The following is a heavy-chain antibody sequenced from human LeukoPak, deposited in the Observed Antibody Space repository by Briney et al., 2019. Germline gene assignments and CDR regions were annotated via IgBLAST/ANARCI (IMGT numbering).Heavy chain of an antibody. J-gene: IGHJ4*02. CDR3: ARKENSSSWSEFDY. Sequence: KPSETLSLTCAVSGYSISSGYYWGWIRQPPGKGLEWIGGIYHSGSTYYNPSLKSRVTISVDTSKNQFSLKLSSVTAADTAVYYCARKENSSSWSEFDYWGQGTLVTVSS. D-gene: IGHD6-13*01. V-gene: IGHV4-38-2*01. CDR1: GYSISSGYY. CDR2: IYHSGST.